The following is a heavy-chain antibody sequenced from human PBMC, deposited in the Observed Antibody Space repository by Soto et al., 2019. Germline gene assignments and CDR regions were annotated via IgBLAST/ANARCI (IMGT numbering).Heavy chain of an antibody. CDR3: ARIAAAGTYFQH. D-gene: IGHD6-13*01. CDR2: ISPSGAGT. Sequence: ASVKVSCKASGYTFINYGISCVRQAPGQGLEWMGIISPSGAGTSYTQKFQDRVTMSRDTSTSTAYMELRSLRSDDTAVYYCARIAAAGTYFQHWGQGTLVTVSS. V-gene: IGHV1-46*01. CDR1: GYTFINYG. J-gene: IGHJ1*01.